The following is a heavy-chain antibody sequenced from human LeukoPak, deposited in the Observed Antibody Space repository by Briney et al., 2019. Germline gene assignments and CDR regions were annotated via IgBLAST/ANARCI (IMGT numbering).Heavy chain of an antibody. D-gene: IGHD6-19*01. CDR1: GFSFSSYS. CDR2: ISKTSGTI. V-gene: IGHV3-48*01. Sequence: GGSLRLSCAASGFSFSSYSMNWVRQAPGKGLEWVSYISKTSGTIHYADSVKGRFTISRDNVRNSLYLQTNSLRAEGTAVYYCATGAVGRYSSGWEGVDYWGQGALVTVSS. J-gene: IGHJ4*02. CDR3: ATGAVGRYSSGWEGVDY.